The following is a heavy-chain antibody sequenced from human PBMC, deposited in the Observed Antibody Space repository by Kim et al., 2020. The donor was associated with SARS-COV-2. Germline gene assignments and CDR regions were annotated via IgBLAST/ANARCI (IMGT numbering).Heavy chain of an antibody. V-gene: IGHV3-48*03. D-gene: IGHD2-21*01. Sequence: GGSLRLSCAASGFTFRSYEMTWVRQPPGKGLDWVAYINDIGSTTHYADSVRGRFTISRDDAKGSLYLQMNSLRAEDTAVYYCARGDAIFNFYYGMDVWGRGTTVTVSS. CDR2: INDIGSTT. J-gene: IGHJ6*02. CDR3: ARGDAIFNFYYGMDV. CDR1: GFTFRSYE.